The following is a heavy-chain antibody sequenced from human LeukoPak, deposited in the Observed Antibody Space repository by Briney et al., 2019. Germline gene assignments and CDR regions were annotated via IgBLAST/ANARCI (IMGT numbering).Heavy chain of an antibody. J-gene: IGHJ4*02. CDR2: IYSGGST. Sequence: GGSLRPSCAASGFTVSSNYMSWVRQAPGKGLEWVSVIYSGGSTYYADSVKGRFTISRDNSKNTLYLQMNSLRAEDTAVYYCAKEGPLRCFDWLLDYWGQGTLVTVSS. CDR1: GFTVSSNY. V-gene: IGHV3-66*01. D-gene: IGHD3-9*01. CDR3: AKEGPLRCFDWLLDY.